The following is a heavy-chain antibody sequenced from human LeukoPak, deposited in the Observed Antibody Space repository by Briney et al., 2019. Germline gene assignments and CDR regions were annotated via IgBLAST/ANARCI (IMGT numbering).Heavy chain of an antibody. J-gene: IGHJ4*02. D-gene: IGHD5-18*01. V-gene: IGHV3-74*01. Sequence: PGGSLRLSCAASGFTFSSYWMHWVRQAPGKGLVWVSRINSDGSSTSYADSVKGRFTISSADAKNTLYLQLNSLRAEDTAVYYCARVDTAMVFDYWGQGTLVTVSS. CDR1: GFTFSSYW. CDR3: ARVDTAMVFDY. CDR2: INSDGSST.